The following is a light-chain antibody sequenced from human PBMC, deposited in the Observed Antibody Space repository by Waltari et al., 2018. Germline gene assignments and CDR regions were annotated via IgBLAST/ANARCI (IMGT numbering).Light chain of an antibody. CDR1: QSVSSY. V-gene: IGKV3-11*01. J-gene: IGKJ1*01. Sequence: EIVLTQSPATLSLSPGERATLSCRASQSVSSYLAWYQQMPGQAPRLLIHSASNRATGIPARLSGSGSGTDFTLTISSLEPEDFAVYYCQQRSNWPRTFGQGTKVEIK. CDR3: QQRSNWPRT. CDR2: SAS.